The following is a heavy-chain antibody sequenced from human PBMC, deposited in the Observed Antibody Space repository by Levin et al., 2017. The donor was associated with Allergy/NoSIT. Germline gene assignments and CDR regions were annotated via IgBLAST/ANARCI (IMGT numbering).Heavy chain of an antibody. CDR1: GGSISSGGYY. J-gene: IGHJ4*02. CDR2: IYYSGST. Sequence: SETLSLTCTVSGGSISSGGYYWSWIRQHPGKGLEWIGYIYYSGSTYYNPSLKSRVTISVDTSKNQFSLKLSSVTAADTAVYYCARVLDVRDRAYFDYWGQGTLVTVSS. V-gene: IGHV4-31*03. CDR3: ARVLDVRDRAYFDY. D-gene: IGHD3-16*01.